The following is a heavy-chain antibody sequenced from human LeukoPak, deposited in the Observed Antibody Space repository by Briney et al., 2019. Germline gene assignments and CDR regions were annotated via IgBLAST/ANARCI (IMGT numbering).Heavy chain of an antibody. J-gene: IGHJ4*02. D-gene: IGHD2-21*02. CDR3: TRGLTYCGGDCYSDY. CDR2: IIPIFGTA. CDR1: GGTFSSYA. V-gene: IGHV1-69*05. Sequence: SVKVSCKASGGTFSSYAISWVRQAPGQGLEWMGRIIPIFGTANYAQKFQGRVTITTDESTSTAYMELSSLRSEDTAVYYCTRGLTYCGGDCYSDYWGQGTLVTVSS.